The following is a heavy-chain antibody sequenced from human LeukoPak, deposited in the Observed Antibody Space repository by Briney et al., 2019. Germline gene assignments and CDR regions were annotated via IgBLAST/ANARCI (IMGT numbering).Heavy chain of an antibody. CDR1: GYMFTGYY. CDR2: SNPNRGGT. J-gene: IGHJ6*03. CDR3: ARVVAVTGTPVYYMDV. V-gene: IGHV1-2*02. D-gene: IGHD6-19*01. Sequence: ASVKVSCKASGYMFTGYYMHWVRQAPGQGLEWMGWSNPNRGGTNYAQKFQGRVTMTRDTSISTAYTDLNRLRSDDTAVYYCARVVAVTGTPVYYMDVWGKGTTVTVSS.